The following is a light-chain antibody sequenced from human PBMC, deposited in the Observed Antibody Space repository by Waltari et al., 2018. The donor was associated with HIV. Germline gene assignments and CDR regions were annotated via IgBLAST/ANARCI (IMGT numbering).Light chain of an antibody. CDR3: AAWDDSLSGYV. Sequence: QSVLTQPPSPAGTPGQRVTISCSGSSSNIGSNSVYWYQQLPGTAPKLLIYRNNQRPSGVPDRFSGSKSGTSASLAISGLRSEDEADYYCAAWDDSLSGYVFGTGTKVTVL. CDR1: SSNIGSNS. V-gene: IGLV1-47*01. CDR2: RNN. J-gene: IGLJ1*01.